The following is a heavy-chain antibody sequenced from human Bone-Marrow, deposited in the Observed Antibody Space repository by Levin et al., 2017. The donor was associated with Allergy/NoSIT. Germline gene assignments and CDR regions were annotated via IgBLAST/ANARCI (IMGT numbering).Heavy chain of an antibody. Sequence: AASVKVSCKSSGGTFSSYPISWVRQAPGQGLEWMGGLMPIIGTPNYAPKFQGRVTLTADESTSTAFMEMRNLRSEDTAVYYCARDSGLVLSPGDYYMDVWGEGTTVTVSS. V-gene: IGHV1-69*13. CDR3: ARDSGLVLSPGDYYMDV. J-gene: IGHJ6*03. D-gene: IGHD3/OR15-3a*01. CDR1: GGTFSSYP. CDR2: LMPIIGTP.